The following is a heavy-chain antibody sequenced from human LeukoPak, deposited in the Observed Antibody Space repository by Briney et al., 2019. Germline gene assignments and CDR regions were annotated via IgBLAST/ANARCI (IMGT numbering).Heavy chain of an antibody. V-gene: IGHV3-21*01. CDR2: ISNSRSYI. Sequence: PGGSLRLSCAASGFTFSSYSMNWVRQAPGKGLEWVASISNSRSYIYYADSVKGRFTISRDNAKNSLYLQMNSLRAEDTAVCYCAREECSGSYYFDYWGQGTLVTVSS. CDR1: GFTFSSYS. D-gene: IGHD1-26*01. J-gene: IGHJ4*02. CDR3: AREECSGSYYFDY.